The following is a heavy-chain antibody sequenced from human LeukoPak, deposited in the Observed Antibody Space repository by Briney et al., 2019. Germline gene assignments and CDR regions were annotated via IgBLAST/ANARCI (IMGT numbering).Heavy chain of an antibody. D-gene: IGHD3-22*01. CDR1: GFTLSGYA. V-gene: IGHV3-33*08. Sequence: GGSLRLSCAASGFTLSGYAMHWVRQAPGKGLERVSVIWYDGSNTYYADSVKGRFTISRDNSKNTLYLQMNSLRAEDTAVYFCAREDDNSGYYYFDYWGQGTLVTVSS. CDR3: AREDDNSGYYYFDY. J-gene: IGHJ4*02. CDR2: IWYDGSNT.